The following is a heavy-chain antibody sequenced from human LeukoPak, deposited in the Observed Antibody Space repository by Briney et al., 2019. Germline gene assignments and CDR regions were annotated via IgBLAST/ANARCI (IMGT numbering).Heavy chain of an antibody. V-gene: IGHV1-24*01. J-gene: IGHJ4*02. CDR2: FDPEDGET. CDR1: VYTLTELS. D-gene: IGHD3-22*01. CDR3: ATVFGTHDSRG. Sequence: ASVKVSCKFSVYTLTELSMHWVRQAPGKGLEWMGGFDPEDGETVYAQKFQGRVTMTEDTSTDTAYMGLSSLSSEDTAVYYCATVFGTHDSRGWGQGTLVTVSS.